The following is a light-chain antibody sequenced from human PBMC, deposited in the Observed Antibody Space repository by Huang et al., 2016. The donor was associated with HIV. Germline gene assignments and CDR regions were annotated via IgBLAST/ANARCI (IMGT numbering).Light chain of an antibody. CDR2: DAS. Sequence: DIQMTQSPSSLSASVRDRVTITCQASQAISNSLNWYQQKPGKAPKLLNYDASNLETGVPSRFSGSGSGTDFTFTITSLQPEDIATYYCQQYDSLLTFGGGTKVEIK. V-gene: IGKV1-33*01. J-gene: IGKJ4*01. CDR3: QQYDSLLT. CDR1: QAISNS.